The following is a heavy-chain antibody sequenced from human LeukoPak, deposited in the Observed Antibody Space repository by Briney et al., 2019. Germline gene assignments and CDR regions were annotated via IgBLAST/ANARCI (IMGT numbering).Heavy chain of an antibody. D-gene: IGHD1-1*01. Sequence: SETLSLTCAVYGGSFSGYYWSWIRQPPGKGLEWIGEINHSGSTNYNPSLKSRVTISVDTSKNQFSLKLSSATAADTAVYYCAIERAETMDIWGQGTTVTVSS. J-gene: IGHJ6*02. CDR2: INHSGST. CDR1: GGSFSGYY. CDR3: AIERAETMDI. V-gene: IGHV4-34*01.